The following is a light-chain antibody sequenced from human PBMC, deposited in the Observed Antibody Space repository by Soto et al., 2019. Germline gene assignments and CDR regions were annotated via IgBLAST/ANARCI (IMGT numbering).Light chain of an antibody. Sequence: QSALTQPASVSGSPGQSINISCTGTSSDVGGYNYVSWYQQHPGKAPKFMIYEVSNRPSGVSNRFSGSKFGNTASLTISGLQAEDEADYYCSSYTSSSTPWVFGGGTKLTVL. V-gene: IGLV2-14*01. CDR1: SSDVGGYNY. CDR2: EVS. J-gene: IGLJ3*02. CDR3: SSYTSSSTPWV.